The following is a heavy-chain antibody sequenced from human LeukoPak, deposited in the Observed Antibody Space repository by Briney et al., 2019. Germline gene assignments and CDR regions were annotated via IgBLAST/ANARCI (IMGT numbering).Heavy chain of an antibody. J-gene: IGHJ4*02. CDR2: IRYDGSNK. Sequence: GGSLRLSCAASGFTFSSYGMHWVRQAPGKGLEGVAFIRYDGSNKYYAHAVHGWFTIPRDNSKNTLYLQMNSLRAEDTAVYYCARGYYYDSSGYYGYWGQGTLVTVSS. V-gene: IGHV3-30*02. CDR1: GFTFSSYG. CDR3: ARGYYYDSSGYYGY. D-gene: IGHD3-22*01.